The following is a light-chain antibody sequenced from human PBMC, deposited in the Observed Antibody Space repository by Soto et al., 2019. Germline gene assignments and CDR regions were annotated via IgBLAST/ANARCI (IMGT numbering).Light chain of an antibody. J-gene: IGLJ3*02. Sequence: QAVVTQPPSASGTPGQRVTISCSGSSSNLGKNLAYWYQQLPGTAPKLLIYNNDQRPSGVPDRFSGSKSGTSASLAISGLRSEDEGDYYCSVWDDNPSGRVFGGGTKLTVL. CDR2: NND. V-gene: IGLV1-47*02. CDR3: SVWDDNPSGRV. CDR1: SSNLGKNL.